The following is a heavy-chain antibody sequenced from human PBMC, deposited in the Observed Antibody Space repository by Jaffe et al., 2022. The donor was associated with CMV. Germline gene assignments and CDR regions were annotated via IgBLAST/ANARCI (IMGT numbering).Heavy chain of an antibody. V-gene: IGHV3-21*01. D-gene: IGHD2-21*02. CDR2: ISSSSSYI. CDR1: GFTFSSYS. Sequence: EVQLVESGGGLVKPGGSLRLSCAASGFTFSSYSMNWVRQAPGKGLEWVSSISSSSSYIYYADSVKGRFTISRDNAKNSLYLQMNSLRAEDTAVYYCAREGLYCGGDCSYDYWGQGTLVTVSS. CDR3: AREGLYCGGDCSYDY. J-gene: IGHJ4*02.